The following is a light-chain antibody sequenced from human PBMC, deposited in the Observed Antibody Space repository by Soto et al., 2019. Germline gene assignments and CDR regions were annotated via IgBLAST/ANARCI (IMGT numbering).Light chain of an antibody. CDR1: QAISND. V-gene: IGKV1-27*01. J-gene: IGKJ4*01. CDR3: QEYNSAPLT. Sequence: DILMTQSPSSLSASVGDRVTLTCRASQAISNDLAWYQQKPGKAPKLLIYTASTLQSGVPSRFSGSGSGTDFTLTIYSLQPEDVATYYCQEYNSAPLTFGGGTKVEIK. CDR2: TAS.